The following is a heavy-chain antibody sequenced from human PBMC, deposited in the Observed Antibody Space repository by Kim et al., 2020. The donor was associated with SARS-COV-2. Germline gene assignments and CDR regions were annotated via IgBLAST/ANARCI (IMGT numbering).Heavy chain of an antibody. V-gene: IGHV3-11*04. D-gene: IGHD3-10*01. J-gene: IGHJ6*02. CDR3: ARDKTYYYGSGSYTLVYYGMDV. Sequence: GGSLRLSCAASGFTFSDYYMSWIRQAPGKGLEWVSYISSSGSTIYYADSVKGRFTISRDNAKNSLYLQMNSLRAEDTAVYYCARDKTYYYGSGSYTLVYYGMDVWGQGTTVTVSS. CDR2: ISSSGSTI. CDR1: GFTFSDYY.